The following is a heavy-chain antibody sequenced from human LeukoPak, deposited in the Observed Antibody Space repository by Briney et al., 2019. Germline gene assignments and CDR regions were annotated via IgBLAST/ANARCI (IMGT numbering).Heavy chain of an antibody. V-gene: IGHV4-31*03. D-gene: IGHD2-21*02. J-gene: IGHJ3*02. CDR2: IYYSGST. Sequence: SETLSLTCTVSGGSISSGGYYWSGIRQHPGKGLEWIGYIYYSGSTYYNPSLKSRVTISVDTSKNQFSLKLSSVTAADTAVYYCARAVVTASDAFDRWSQGTMVTVSS. CDR1: GGSISSGGYY. CDR3: ARAVVTASDAFDR.